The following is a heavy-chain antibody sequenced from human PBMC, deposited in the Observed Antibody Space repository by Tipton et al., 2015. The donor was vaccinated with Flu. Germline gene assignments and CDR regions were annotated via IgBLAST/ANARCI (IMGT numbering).Heavy chain of an antibody. CDR2: ISWNSGSI. J-gene: IGHJ5*02. D-gene: IGHD3-22*01. V-gene: IGHV3-9*01. CDR3: AKDMFYYDSSGYFDP. Sequence: SLRLSCAASGFTFDDYAMHWVRQAPGKGLEWVSGISWNSGSIGYADSVKGRFTISRDNAKNSLYLQMNSLRAEDTALYYCAKDMFYYDSSGYFDPWGQGTLVTVSS. CDR1: GFTFDDYA.